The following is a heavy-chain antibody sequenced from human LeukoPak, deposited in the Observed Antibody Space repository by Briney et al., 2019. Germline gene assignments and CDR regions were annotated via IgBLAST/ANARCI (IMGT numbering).Heavy chain of an antibody. CDR3: ARDGIAVSGNFDY. CDR2: IYASGST. J-gene: IGHJ4*02. CDR1: GGSISHYF. Sequence: PSETLSLTRTVSGGSISHYFWSWVRQPAGKGLEWIGRIYASGSTNYNPSLKSRVTMSVDTSKNQFSLMLSSVTAADTAVYYCARDGIAVSGNFDYWGQGTLVTVSS. V-gene: IGHV4-4*07. D-gene: IGHD6-19*01.